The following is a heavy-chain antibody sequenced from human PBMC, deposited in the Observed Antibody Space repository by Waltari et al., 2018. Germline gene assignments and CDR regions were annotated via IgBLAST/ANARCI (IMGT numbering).Heavy chain of an antibody. D-gene: IGHD3-16*01. V-gene: IGHV1-69*12. CDR3: ARRKLGEAFDI. Sequence: QVQLVQSGAEVKKPGSSVRVSCRASGGNFGRYAITWVRPAPGQGLEWMGGTIPIFGSPMYAPKFQGRVSITADELTYTVYMELNSLRSDDTAIYYCARRKLGEAFDIWGQGTMVIVSS. CDR2: TIPIFGSP. CDR1: GGNFGRYA. J-gene: IGHJ3*02.